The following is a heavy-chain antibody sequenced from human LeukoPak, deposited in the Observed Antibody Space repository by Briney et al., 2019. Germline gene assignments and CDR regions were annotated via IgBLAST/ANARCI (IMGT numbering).Heavy chain of an antibody. V-gene: IGHV4-59*12. CDR2: IYYTGYT. CDR3: ARDWDSRELRDY. D-gene: IGHD1-26*01. Sequence: SETLSLTCTVSGGSISSYYWSWIRQPPGKGLEWIGNIYYTGYTNYNPSLKSRVTISLDTSKKQFSLKLTSVTAADTAVYYCARDWDSRELRDYWGQGTLVTVSS. J-gene: IGHJ4*02. CDR1: GGSISSYY.